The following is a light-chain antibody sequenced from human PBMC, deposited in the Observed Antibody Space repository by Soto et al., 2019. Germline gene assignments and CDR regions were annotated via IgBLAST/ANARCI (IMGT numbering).Light chain of an antibody. CDR2: GAS. CDR1: QSVSSSY. V-gene: IGKV3-20*01. Sequence: EIVFAQAPGTLSFSPGERGTLSCRAIQSVSSSYLAWYQQKPGQAPRLLIYGASSRATGIPDRFSGTGSGTDFTLTISRLEPEDFAVYYCQHYGASPLYIFGQGTKVDIK. CDR3: QHYGASPLYI. J-gene: IGKJ2*01.